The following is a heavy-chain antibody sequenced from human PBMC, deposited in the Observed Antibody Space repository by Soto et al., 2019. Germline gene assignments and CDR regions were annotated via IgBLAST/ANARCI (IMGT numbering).Heavy chain of an antibody. CDR3: ARDRGYCSGGSCGPFDP. Sequence: QVQLQESGPGLVKPSQTLSLTCTVSGGSISSGDYYWSWIRQPPGKGLEWIGYIYYSGSTYYNPSLKSRVTISVDTSKNQFSLKLSSVTAADTAVYYCARDRGYCSGGSCGPFDPWGQGTLVTVSS. CDR1: GGSISSGDYY. CDR2: IYYSGST. J-gene: IGHJ5*02. V-gene: IGHV4-30-4*01. D-gene: IGHD2-15*01.